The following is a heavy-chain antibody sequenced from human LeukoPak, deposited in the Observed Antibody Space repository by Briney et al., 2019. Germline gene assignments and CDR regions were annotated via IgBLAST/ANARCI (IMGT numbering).Heavy chain of an antibody. J-gene: IGHJ3*02. CDR2: ISYDGSNK. Sequence: GGSLRLSCAASGFTFSSYAMHWVRQAPGKGLEWVAVISYDGSNKYYADSVKGRFTISRDNSKNTLYLQMNSLRAEDTAVYYCARDRPYSALDFDIWGQGTMVAVSS. V-gene: IGHV3-30-3*01. CDR3: ARDRPYSALDFDI. CDR1: GFTFSSYA. D-gene: IGHD5-18*01.